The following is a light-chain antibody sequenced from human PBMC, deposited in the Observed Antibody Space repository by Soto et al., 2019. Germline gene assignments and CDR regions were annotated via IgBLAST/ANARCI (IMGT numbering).Light chain of an antibody. CDR3: QSADSRGTYV. Sequence: SYELTQPPSVSVFPGQTARITCSGDALPKQYAYWYQQKPRQAPVLIIYKNNERPSGIPERFSGSSSGTTVTLTISGVQAEDEADYYCQSADSRGTYVFGTATKVTVL. CDR1: ALPKQY. J-gene: IGLJ1*01. CDR2: KNN. V-gene: IGLV3-25*03.